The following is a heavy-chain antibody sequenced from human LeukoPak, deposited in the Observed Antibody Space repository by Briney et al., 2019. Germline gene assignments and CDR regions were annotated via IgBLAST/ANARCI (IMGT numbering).Heavy chain of an antibody. CDR2: INHSGST. J-gene: IGHJ6*03. V-gene: IGHV4-34*01. D-gene: IGHD2-2*01. CDR3: ARVAQSIVVVPAAKNYYYYYMDV. Sequence: SETLSLTCTVSGGSIGSYYWSWIRQPPGKGLEWIGEINHSGSTNYNPSLKSRVTISVDTSKNQFSLKLSSVTAADTAVYYCARVAQSIVVVPAAKNYYYYYMDVWGKGTTVTVSS. CDR1: GGSIGSYY.